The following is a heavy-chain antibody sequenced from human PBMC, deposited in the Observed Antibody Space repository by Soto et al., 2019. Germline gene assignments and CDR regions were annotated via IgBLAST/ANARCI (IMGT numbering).Heavy chain of an antibody. J-gene: IGHJ6*02. CDR2: IKTKADGAAK. V-gene: IGHV3-15*07. Sequence: EVQLVESGGGLVKPGGSLRLSCAASGFTFTNAYMNWVRQAPGKGLEWVVRIKTKADGAAKDYAAYVRDRFTISRDDSKNTLYLQMNSLKPEDTAVYYCTTAAGTQFYYYYNLDVWGQGTTVAVSS. D-gene: IGHD1-1*01. CDR3: TTAAGTQFYYYYNLDV. CDR1: GFTFTNAY.